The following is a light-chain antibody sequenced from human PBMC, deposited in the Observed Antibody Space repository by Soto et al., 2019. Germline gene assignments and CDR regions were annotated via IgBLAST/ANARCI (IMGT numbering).Light chain of an antibody. CDR2: DAS. V-gene: IGKV3-15*01. J-gene: IGKJ1*01. CDR1: QSVSNN. Sequence: ILMTQSPATLSVSPGERATLSCRASQSVSNNFAWYQQKPGRAPRRLIYDASTRATGIPARFSGSGSGTEFTLTISGLQSEDFAVYYCQQYNNWPPWTFGQGTKVEIK. CDR3: QQYNNWPPWT.